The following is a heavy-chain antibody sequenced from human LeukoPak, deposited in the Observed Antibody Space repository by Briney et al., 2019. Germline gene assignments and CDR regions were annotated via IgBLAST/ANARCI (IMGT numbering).Heavy chain of an antibody. CDR2: ISSTGGTA. CDR3: AKNGDRGAYCSGGSCYPYYYYNMDV. Sequence: GTLRLPCSASGFTFWSFGLDLVPQAPGKGPEWVSAISSTGGTAYYADSVKGRFTISRDNSKNTLYLQMNSLRAEDTAIYYCAKNGDRGAYCSGGSCYPYYYYNMDVWGKGTTVTISS. D-gene: IGHD2-15*01. CDR1: GFTFWSFG. V-gene: IGHV3-23*01. J-gene: IGHJ6*03.